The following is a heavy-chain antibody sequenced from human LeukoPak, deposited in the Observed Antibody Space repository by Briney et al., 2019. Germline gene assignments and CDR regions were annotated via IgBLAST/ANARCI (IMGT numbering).Heavy chain of an antibody. CDR2: INHSGST. J-gene: IGHJ4*02. CDR3: ARHYGP. D-gene: IGHD3-16*01. CDR1: GGSFSGYY. Sequence: WETLSLTCAVYGGSFSGYYWSWIRQPPGKGLEWIGEINHSGSTNYNPSLKSRVTISVDTSKNQFSLKLNSVTATDTAVYYCARHYGPWGQGTLVTVSS. V-gene: IGHV4-34*01.